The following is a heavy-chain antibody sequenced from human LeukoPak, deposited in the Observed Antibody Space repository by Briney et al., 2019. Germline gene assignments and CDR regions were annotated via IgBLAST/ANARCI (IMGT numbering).Heavy chain of an antibody. CDR2: ISGDGSTT. CDR3: ARDNSPGWFGP. J-gene: IGHJ5*02. V-gene: IGHV3-74*01. CDR1: EFTFSVYW. D-gene: IGHD4-23*01. Sequence: LAGGSLRLSCAASEFTFSVYWMHWVRQAPGKGLVWVARISGDGSTTAFADFVEGRFTVSRDNSENTVYLQMNSLRAEDTAHYYCARDNSPGWFGPWGQGTLVTVSS.